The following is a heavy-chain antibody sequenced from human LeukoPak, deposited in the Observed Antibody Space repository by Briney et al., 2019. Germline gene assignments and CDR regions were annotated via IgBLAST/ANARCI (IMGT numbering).Heavy chain of an antibody. V-gene: IGHV3-7*01. CDR2: IKQDGSEK. CDR1: GFTFSSYW. CDR3: ARGLNWFDT. J-gene: IGHJ5*02. Sequence: PGGSLRLSCAASGFTFSSYWMSWVRQSPGKGLEWVANIKQDGSEKNYVDSVKGRFTISRDNAKNSLYLQMNSLRDEDTAVHYCARGLNWFDTWGQGILVIVSS.